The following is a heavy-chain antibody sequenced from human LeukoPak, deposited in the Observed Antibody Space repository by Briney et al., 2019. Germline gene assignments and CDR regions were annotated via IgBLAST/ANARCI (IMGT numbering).Heavy chain of an antibody. V-gene: IGHV4-34*01. J-gene: IGHJ6*03. CDR3: ARGSAVARQYYYYYMDV. CDR1: GYSISSGYY. CDR2: INHSGST. D-gene: IGHD6-19*01. Sequence: SETLSLTCAVSGYSISSGYYWSWIRQPPGKGLEWIGEINHSGSTNYNPSLKSRVTISVDTSENQFSLKLSSVTAADTAVYYCARGSAVARQYYYYYMDVWGKGTTVTVSS.